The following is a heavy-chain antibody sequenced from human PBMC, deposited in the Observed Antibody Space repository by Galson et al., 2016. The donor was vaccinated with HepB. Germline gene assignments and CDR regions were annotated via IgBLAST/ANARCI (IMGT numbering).Heavy chain of an antibody. V-gene: IGHV3-23*01. Sequence: SLRLSCAASGFTFSSFAMAWVRQAPGKGLEWVSAINGDSGYTYYADSVKGRFTISRDNSQSTLYLQMNSLRAEDTAVYYCAKDLGDRFITVYYYMDVWGKGTTVTVSS. J-gene: IGHJ6*03. D-gene: IGHD1-20*01. CDR2: INGDSGYT. CDR3: AKDLGDRFITVYYYMDV. CDR1: GFTFSSFA.